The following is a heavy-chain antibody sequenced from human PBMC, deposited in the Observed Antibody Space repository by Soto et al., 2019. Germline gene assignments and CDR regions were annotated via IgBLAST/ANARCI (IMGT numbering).Heavy chain of an antibody. Sequence: GGSLRLSCAASGFTFSSYAMHWVRQAPGKGLEWVAVISYDGSNKYYADSVKGRFTISRDNSKNTLYLQMNSLRAEDTAVYYCARVGPDAYYYDSSGSPDYWGQGTLVTVSS. CDR2: ISYDGSNK. CDR1: GFTFSSYA. J-gene: IGHJ4*02. D-gene: IGHD3-22*01. CDR3: ARVGPDAYYYDSSGSPDY. V-gene: IGHV3-30-3*01.